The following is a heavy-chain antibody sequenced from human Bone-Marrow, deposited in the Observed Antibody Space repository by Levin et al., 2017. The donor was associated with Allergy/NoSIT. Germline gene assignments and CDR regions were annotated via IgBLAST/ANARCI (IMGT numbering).Heavy chain of an antibody. CDR3: AREPENYYGSGSYYDY. CDR2: ISSSSSYI. CDR1: XXXXXSFN. V-gene: IGHV3-21*01. D-gene: IGHD3-10*01. J-gene: IGHJ4*02. Sequence: GGSLRLSCXXXXXXXXSFNLNADRQASGKGLEWVSSISSSSSYIYYADSVKGRFTISRDNAKNSLYLQMNSLRAEDTAVYYCAREPENYYGSGSYYDYWGQGTLVTVSS.